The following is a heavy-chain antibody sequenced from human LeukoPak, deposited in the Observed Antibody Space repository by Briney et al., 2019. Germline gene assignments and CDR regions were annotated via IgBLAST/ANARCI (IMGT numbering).Heavy chain of an antibody. Sequence: KPSETLSLTCAVYGGSLSGYYWSWIRQPPGKGLEWIGEINHSGSTNYNPSLKSRVTISVDTSKNQFSLKLSSVTAADTAVYYCARGSISGRTTVQYFDYWGQGTLVTVSS. J-gene: IGHJ4*02. V-gene: IGHV4-34*01. CDR3: ARGSISGRTTVQYFDY. CDR2: INHSGST. D-gene: IGHD4-17*01. CDR1: GGSLSGYY.